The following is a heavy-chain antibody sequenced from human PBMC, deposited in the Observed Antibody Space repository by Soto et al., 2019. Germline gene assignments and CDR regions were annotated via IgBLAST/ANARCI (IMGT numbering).Heavy chain of an antibody. Sequence: QLQLQESGPGLVKPSETLSLTCTVSGGSISSSSYYWGWIRQPPGKALEWIGSIYYGGSTYYNPSLKSRVTISVDTSKNQFSLKLSSVTAADTAVYYCARPSDVDYGDPVAFFDLWGRGTLVTVSS. V-gene: IGHV4-39*01. D-gene: IGHD4-17*01. CDR3: ARPSDVDYGDPVAFFDL. J-gene: IGHJ2*01. CDR1: GGSISSSSYY. CDR2: IYYGGST.